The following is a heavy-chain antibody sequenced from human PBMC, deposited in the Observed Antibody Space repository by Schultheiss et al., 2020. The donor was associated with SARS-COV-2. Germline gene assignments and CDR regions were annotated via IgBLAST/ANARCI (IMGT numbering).Heavy chain of an antibody. Sequence: ASVKVSCKASGYTFTSYDINWVRQATGQGLEWMGWMNPNSGNTNYAQKLQGRVTMTTDTSTSTAYMELRSLRSDDTAVYYCIGFGVVGGMDVWGQGTTVTVSS. V-gene: IGHV1-18*01. CDR2: MNPNSGNT. CDR3: IGFGVVGGMDV. CDR1: GYTFTSYD. J-gene: IGHJ6*02. D-gene: IGHD3-3*01.